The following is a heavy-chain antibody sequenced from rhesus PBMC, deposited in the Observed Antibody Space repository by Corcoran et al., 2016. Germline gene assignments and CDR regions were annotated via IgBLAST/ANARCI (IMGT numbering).Heavy chain of an antibody. V-gene: IGHV4-169*01. CDR1: GGSISSSY. D-gene: IGHD2-21*01. CDR2: IYGSGSST. J-gene: IGHJ1*01. CDR3: ARVGYCTGSGCYERYFEF. Sequence: QLQLQESGPGLVKPSETLSVTCAVSGGSISSSYWSWIRQAPGKGLEWIGYIYGSGSSTNYNPSLNSRVTLSVDTSKNQFSLKLSSVTTADTAVYYCARVGYCTGSGCYERYFEFWGQGALVTVSS.